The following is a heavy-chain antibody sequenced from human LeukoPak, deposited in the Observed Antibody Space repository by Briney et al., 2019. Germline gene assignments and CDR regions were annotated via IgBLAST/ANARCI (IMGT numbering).Heavy chain of an antibody. D-gene: IGHD3-10*01. CDR3: TRAPNLLWFGELLPPDY. CDR1: GFTFGDYA. CDR2: IRSKAYGGTT. J-gene: IGHJ4*02. Sequence: GRSLRLPCTASGFTFGDYAMSWFRQAPGKGLEWVGFIRSKAYGGTTEYAASVKGRFTISRDDSKSIAYLQMNSLKTEDTAVYYCTRAPNLLWFGELLPPDYWGQGTLVTVSS. V-gene: IGHV3-49*03.